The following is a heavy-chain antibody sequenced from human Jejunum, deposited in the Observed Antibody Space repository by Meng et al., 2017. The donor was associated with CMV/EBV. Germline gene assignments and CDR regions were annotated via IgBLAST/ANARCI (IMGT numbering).Heavy chain of an antibody. CDR2: ISTLSSYA. V-gene: IGHV3-21*01. CDR1: GFTFSTYS. D-gene: IGHD2-2*01. Sequence: AASGFTFSTYSMNWVRQAPGKGLEWVSSISTLSSYAYYADSVKGRFTISRDEATDSLYLQMNSLRAEDTAVYYCARYGTTTSCLDYWGQGTLVTVSS. J-gene: IGHJ4*02. CDR3: ARYGTTTSCLDY.